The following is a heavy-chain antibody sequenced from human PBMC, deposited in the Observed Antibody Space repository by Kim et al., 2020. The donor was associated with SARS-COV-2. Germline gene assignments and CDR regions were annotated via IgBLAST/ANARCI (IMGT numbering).Heavy chain of an antibody. J-gene: IGHJ6*02. CDR2: ISSSSSTI. D-gene: IGHD6-13*01. CDR1: GFTFSSYS. Sequence: GGSLRLSCAASGFTFSSYSMNWVRQAPGKGLEWVSYISSSSSTIYYADSVKGRFTISRDNAKNSLYLQMNSLRDEDTAVYYCARDQASSYYYYYGMDVWGQGTTVTVSS. V-gene: IGHV3-48*02. CDR3: ARDQASSYYYYYGMDV.